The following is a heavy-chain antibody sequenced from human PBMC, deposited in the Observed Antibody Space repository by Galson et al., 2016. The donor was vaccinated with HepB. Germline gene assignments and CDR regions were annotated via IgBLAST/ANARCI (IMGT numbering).Heavy chain of an antibody. V-gene: IGHV1-18*01. Sequence: SVKVSCKASGYTFTNYGISWVRQAPGQGLEWMGWISGYSGKLDYAQKFQGRVTMTIDTSTATAYMELRSLRFDDTAVYYCARPGPDRADALDFWGQGAMVTVAA. CDR2: ISGYSGKL. CDR3: ARPGPDRADALDF. CDR1: GYTFTNYG. D-gene: IGHD3-16*02. J-gene: IGHJ3*01.